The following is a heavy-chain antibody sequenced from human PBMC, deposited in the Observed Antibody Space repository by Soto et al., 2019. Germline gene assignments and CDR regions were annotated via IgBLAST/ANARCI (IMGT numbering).Heavy chain of an antibody. J-gene: IGHJ6*02. CDR3: AKDGAAAGHYYYYGMDV. Sequence: GGSLRLSCAASGFTFSSYGMHWVRQAPGKGLEWVAVISYDGSNKYYADSVKGRFTISRDNSKNTLYLQMNSLRAEDTAVYYCAKDGAAAGHYYYYGMDVWGQGTTVTVSS. CDR2: ISYDGSNK. V-gene: IGHV3-30*18. CDR1: GFTFSSYG. D-gene: IGHD6-13*01.